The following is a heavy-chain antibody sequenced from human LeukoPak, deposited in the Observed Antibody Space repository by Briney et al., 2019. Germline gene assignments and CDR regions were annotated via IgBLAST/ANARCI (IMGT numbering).Heavy chain of an antibody. CDR3: ARHDPWDY. CDR1: GDSVSSNSAA. D-gene: IGHD3-16*01. V-gene: IGHV6-1*01. CDR2: TYYRSKWFI. J-gene: IGHJ4*02. Sequence: SQTLSLTCGISGDSVSSNSAAWNWIRQSPSRGLVWLGRTYYRSKWFINYAPFVKSRLIINPDTPKNQVSLKLSSVTAADTAVYYCARHDPWDYWGQGTLVTVSS.